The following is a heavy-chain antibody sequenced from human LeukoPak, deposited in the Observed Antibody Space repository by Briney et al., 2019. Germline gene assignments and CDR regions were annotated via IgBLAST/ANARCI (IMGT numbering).Heavy chain of an antibody. Sequence: GGSLRLSCAASGFTFSSYEMNWVRQAPGKGLEWVSYIGNSGSPIYYADSVKGRFTISRDNAKNSLFLQMSSMRAEDTAVYYCARTFDSWGQGTLVTVSS. CDR2: IGNSGSPI. V-gene: IGHV3-48*03. CDR1: GFTFSSYE. CDR3: ARTFDS. J-gene: IGHJ4*02.